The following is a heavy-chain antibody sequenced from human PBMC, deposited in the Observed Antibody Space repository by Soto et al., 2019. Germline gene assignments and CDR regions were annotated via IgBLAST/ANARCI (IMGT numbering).Heavy chain of an antibody. CDR2: MNPSSGNT. Sequence: QVQLVQSGAEVKKPGASVKVSCKASGYTFISYDINWVRQATGQGLEWMGWMNPSSGNTGFAQKFQGRVTTTRNTSITTVYMQLSSLSSEHTAVYYCARGAIGHCSSTSCYSIDFWGQGTLVTVSS. V-gene: IGHV1-8*01. J-gene: IGHJ4*02. D-gene: IGHD2-2*01. CDR1: GYTFISYD. CDR3: ARGAIGHCSSTSCYSIDF.